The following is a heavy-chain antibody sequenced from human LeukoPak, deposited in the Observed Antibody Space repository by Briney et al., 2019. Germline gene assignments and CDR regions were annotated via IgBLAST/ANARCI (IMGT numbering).Heavy chain of an antibody. D-gene: IGHD3-22*01. V-gene: IGHV4-4*07. Sequence: SETLSLTCTVSGGTISSYYWSWIRQPAGKGLEWIGRIYTSGSTNYNPSLKSRVTMSVDTSKNQFSLKLNSVTAADTAVYYCARQSYDSSGYYYVDYWGQGTLVTVSS. CDR1: GGTISSYY. CDR3: ARQSYDSSGYYYVDY. J-gene: IGHJ4*02. CDR2: IYTSGST.